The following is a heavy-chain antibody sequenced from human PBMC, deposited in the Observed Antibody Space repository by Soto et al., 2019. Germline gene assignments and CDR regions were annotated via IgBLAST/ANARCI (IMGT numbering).Heavy chain of an antibody. CDR2: INHSGST. J-gene: IGHJ5*02. CDR3: ARGWIQLWLQSMWFVP. CDR1: GGSFSGYY. Sequence: QVQLQQWGAGLLKPSETLSLTCAVYGGSFSGYYWSWIRQPPGKGLEWIGEINHSGSTNYNPSLKSLVTISVDTSKKQFSLKLSSVTAGDTAVYYCARGWIQLWLQSMWFVPWGQGTLVTVSS. V-gene: IGHV4-34*01. D-gene: IGHD5-18*01.